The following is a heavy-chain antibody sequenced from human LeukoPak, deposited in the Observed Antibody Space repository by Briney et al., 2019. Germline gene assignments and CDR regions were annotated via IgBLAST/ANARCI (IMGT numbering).Heavy chain of an antibody. J-gene: IGHJ4*02. CDR3: ARAEVAGYCSSTSCLYFDY. D-gene: IGHD2-2*01. V-gene: IGHV1-69*15. CDR1: GGTFSSYT. Sequence: SVKVSCKASGGTFSSYTISWVRQAPGQGLEWMGRIIPIFGKANYAQKFQGRVTITADESTSTAYMELSSLRSEDTAVYYCARAEVAGYCSSTSCLYFDYWGQGTLVTVSS. CDR2: IIPIFGKA.